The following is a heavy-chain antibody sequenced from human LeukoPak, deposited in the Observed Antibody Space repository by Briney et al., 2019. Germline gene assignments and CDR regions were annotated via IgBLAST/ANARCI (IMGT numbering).Heavy chain of an antibody. J-gene: IGHJ4*02. V-gene: IGHV3-21*01. D-gene: IGHD4-17*01. Sequence: PGGSLRLSCAASGFTFSTYSMNWVRQAPGKGLEWVSSISSSSTYIYYADSVKRRFTISRDNANNSLYLQTNSLTAEATAVYYCGTWTTVASYFDYWGQGTLVTVSS. CDR2: ISSSSTYI. CDR3: GTWTTVASYFDY. CDR1: GFTFSTYS.